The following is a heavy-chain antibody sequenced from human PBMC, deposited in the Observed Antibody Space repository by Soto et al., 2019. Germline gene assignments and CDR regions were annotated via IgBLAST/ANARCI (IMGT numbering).Heavy chain of an antibody. CDR3: ARVVPAATQGGFDY. V-gene: IGHV4-31*03. Sequence: PSETLSLTCTVSGGSISSGGYYWSWIRQHQGKGLEWIGYIYYSGSTYYNPSLKSRVTISVDTSKNQFSLKLSSVTAADTAVYYCARVVPAATQGGFDYWGQGTLVTVSS. J-gene: IGHJ4*02. D-gene: IGHD2-2*01. CDR1: GGSISSGGYY. CDR2: IYYSGST.